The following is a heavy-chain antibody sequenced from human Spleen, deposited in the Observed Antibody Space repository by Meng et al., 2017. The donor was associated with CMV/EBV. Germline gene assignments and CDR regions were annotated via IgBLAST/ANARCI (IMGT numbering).Heavy chain of an antibody. J-gene: IGHJ4*02. CDR3: ARDLRLTGTRGTLGY. Sequence: GESLKISCAASGITFTTFTMHWARQAPGKGLEWVSSISSTSAYMYYADSVKGRFIISRDNAENSLYLQLNSLRADDTAVYFCARDLRLTGTRGTLGYWGQGTLVTVSS. V-gene: IGHV3-21*01. CDR2: ISSTSAYM. D-gene: IGHD1-1*01. CDR1: GITFTTFT.